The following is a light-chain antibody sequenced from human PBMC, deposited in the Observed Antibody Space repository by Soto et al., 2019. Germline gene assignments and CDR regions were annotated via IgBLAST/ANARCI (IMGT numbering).Light chain of an antibody. CDR1: QSIGTW. Sequence: DIPMTQSPSTLSASIGDSVTITCRASQSIGTWLAWHQQKPGKAPNLLIYRASSLGSGVSSRFSGSGSGTEFTLTISSLQPGDFATYYCQQYDRFPITFGQGTRLEIK. V-gene: IGKV1-5*03. CDR3: QQYDRFPIT. CDR2: RAS. J-gene: IGKJ5*01.